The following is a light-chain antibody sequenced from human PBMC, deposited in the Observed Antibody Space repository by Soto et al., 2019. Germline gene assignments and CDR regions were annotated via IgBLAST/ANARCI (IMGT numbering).Light chain of an antibody. CDR3: QQYNSYLYT. Sequence: DIQLTKSPSTLSSSVGDRVTMTCLSSQNIRSWLAWYQLKPGKAPKLLISDASSLESGVPSRFSGSGSVTEFTLTISSLQPDDFATYYCQQYNSYLYTFGQGTKVDIK. J-gene: IGKJ2*01. V-gene: IGKV1-5*01. CDR1: QNIRSW. CDR2: DAS.